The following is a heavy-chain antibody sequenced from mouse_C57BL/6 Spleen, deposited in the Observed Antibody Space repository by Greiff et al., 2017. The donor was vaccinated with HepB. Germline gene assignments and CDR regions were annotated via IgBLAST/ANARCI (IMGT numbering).Heavy chain of an antibody. CDR2: ISSGGSYT. J-gene: IGHJ4*01. CDR1: GFTFSSYG. V-gene: IGHV5-6*01. D-gene: IGHD4-1*01. CDR3: ARHLTGTGGAMDY. Sequence: EVKLVESGGDLVKPGGSLKLSCAASGFTFSSYGMSWVRQTPDKRLEWVATISSGGSYTYYPDSVKGRFTISRDNAKNTLYLQMSSLKSEDTAMYYCARHLTGTGGAMDYWGQGTSVTVSS.